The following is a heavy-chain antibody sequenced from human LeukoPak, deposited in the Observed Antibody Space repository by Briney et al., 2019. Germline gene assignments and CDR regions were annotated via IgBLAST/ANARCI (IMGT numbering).Heavy chain of an antibody. V-gene: IGHV1-18*01. CDR3: ARAAFGAYYYDSSGYEN. J-gene: IGHJ4*02. CDR1: GYTFTSYG. D-gene: IGHD3-22*01. Sequence: ASVKVSCKASGYTFTSYGISWVRQAPGQGLEWMGWISAYNGNTNYAQKLQGRVTMTTDTSTSTAYMELRSLRSDETAVYYCARAAFGAYYYDSSGYENWGQGTLVTVSS. CDR2: ISAYNGNT.